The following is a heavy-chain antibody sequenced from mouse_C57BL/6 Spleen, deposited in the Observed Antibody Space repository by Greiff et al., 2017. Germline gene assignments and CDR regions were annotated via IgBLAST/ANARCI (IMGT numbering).Heavy chain of an antibody. V-gene: IGHV14-2*01. J-gene: IGHJ4*01. Sequence: VQLQQSGAELVKPGASVKLSCTASGFNIKDYYMHWVKQRTEQGLEWIGRIDPEDGETKYAPKFPGKATITADTSSNTAYLQLSSLTSEDTAVYYCARTGSSYGYAMDYWGQGTSVTVSS. D-gene: IGHD1-1*01. CDR3: ARTGSSYGYAMDY. CDR1: GFNIKDYY. CDR2: IDPEDGET.